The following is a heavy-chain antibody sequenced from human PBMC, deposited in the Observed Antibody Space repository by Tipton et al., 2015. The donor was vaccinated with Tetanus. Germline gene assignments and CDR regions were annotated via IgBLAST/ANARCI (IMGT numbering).Heavy chain of an antibody. D-gene: IGHD1-26*01. CDR1: GGSISSGGYY. Sequence: TLSLTCTVSGGSISSGGYYWSWIRRHPGKGLEWIGDIYYSGSTYYNPSLKSRATLSVDPSKNQFSLKLNSMTAADTAVYYCARDQARGARGWNYFDYWGQGTLVTVSS. CDR2: IYYSGST. J-gene: IGHJ4*02. CDR3: ARDQARGARGWNYFDY. V-gene: IGHV4-31*03.